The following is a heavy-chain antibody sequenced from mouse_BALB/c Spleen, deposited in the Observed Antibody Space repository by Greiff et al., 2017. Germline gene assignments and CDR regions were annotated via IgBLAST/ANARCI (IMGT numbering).Heavy chain of an antibody. J-gene: IGHJ4*01. D-gene: IGHD3-2*01. V-gene: IGHV5-6*01. Sequence: EVKVVESGGDLVKPGGSLKLSCAASGFTFSSYGMSWVRPTPDKRLEWVATISSGGSYTYYPDSVKGRFTISRDNAKNTLYLQMSSLKSEDTAMYDGERQRQRGRTAWYAMDYWGQGTAVTVSA. CDR2: ISSGGSYT. CDR3: ERQRQRGRTAWYAMDY. CDR1: GFTFSSYG.